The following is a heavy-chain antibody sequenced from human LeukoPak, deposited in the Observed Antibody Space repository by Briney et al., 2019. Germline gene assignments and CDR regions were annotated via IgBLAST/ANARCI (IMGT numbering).Heavy chain of an antibody. CDR3: ARDYPTAAGRRYFDY. Sequence: ASVKVSCKASGYPFTTYGISWVRQAPGQGLEWMGWNSAYNGNTNYAQKLQGRVTMTTDTSTSTAYMELRSLRSDDSAVYYCARDYPTAAGRRYFDYWGQGTLVTVSS. D-gene: IGHD6-13*01. CDR2: NSAYNGNT. J-gene: IGHJ4*02. V-gene: IGHV1-18*01. CDR1: GYPFTTYG.